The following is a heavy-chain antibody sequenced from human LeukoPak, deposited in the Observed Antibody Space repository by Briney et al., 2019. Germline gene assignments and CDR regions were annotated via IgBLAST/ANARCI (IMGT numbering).Heavy chain of an antibody. CDR2: INWNGGST. D-gene: IGHD2-2*01. J-gene: IGHJ5*02. V-gene: IGHV3-20*01. Sequence: PGGSLRLSCAASGFTFSSYWMSWVRQAPGKGLEWVSGINWNGGSTGYADSVKGRFTISRDNAKNSLYLQMNSLRAEDTALYHCARGREGRYCSSTSCSLNWLDPWGQGTLVTVSS. CDR3: ARGREGRYCSSTSCSLNWLDP. CDR1: GFTFSSYW.